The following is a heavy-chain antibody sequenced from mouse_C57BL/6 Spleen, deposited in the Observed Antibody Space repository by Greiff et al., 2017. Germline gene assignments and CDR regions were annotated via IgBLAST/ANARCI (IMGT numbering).Heavy chain of an antibody. CDR1: GYSITSGYY. CDR2: ISYDGSN. Sequence: DVQLQESGPGLVKPSQSLSLTCSVTGYSITSGYYWNWIRQFPGNKLEWMGYISYDGSNNYNPSLKNRISITRDTSKNQFYLKLNSVTTEDTATYYCAREIYGNRFRYFDVWGTGTTVTVSS. CDR3: AREIYGNRFRYFDV. J-gene: IGHJ1*03. V-gene: IGHV3-6*01. D-gene: IGHD2-1*01.